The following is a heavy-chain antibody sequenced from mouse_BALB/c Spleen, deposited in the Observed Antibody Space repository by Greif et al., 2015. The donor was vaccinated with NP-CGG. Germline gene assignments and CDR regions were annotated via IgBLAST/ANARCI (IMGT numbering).Heavy chain of an antibody. V-gene: IGHV1-7*01. Sequence: QVQLKQSGAELAKPGASVKMSCMASGYTFTSYWMHWVKQRPGQGLEWIGYINPSTGYTEYNQKFKDKATSTADKSSSTAYMQLSSLTSEDSAVYYCARREVTTAYWGQGTLVTVSA. CDR3: ARREVTTAY. D-gene: IGHD2-2*01. CDR2: INPSTGYT. J-gene: IGHJ3*01. CDR1: GYTFTSYW.